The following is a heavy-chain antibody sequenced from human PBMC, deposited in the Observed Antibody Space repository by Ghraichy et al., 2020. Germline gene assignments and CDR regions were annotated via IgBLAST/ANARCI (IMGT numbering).Heavy chain of an antibody. J-gene: IGHJ4*02. CDR3: ANLPDYYNSGALAGY. CDR2: MNPSSGDT. V-gene: IGHV1-8*01. CDR1: GYTFTSYH. D-gene: IGHD3-10*01. Sequence: ASVKVSCRASGYTFTSYHINWVRQATGQGLEWVGWMNPSSGDTDIAQKFQGRVTMTRSTSITTAYMELSSLRSEDTAVYYCANLPDYYNSGALAGYWGQGTLVTVSS.